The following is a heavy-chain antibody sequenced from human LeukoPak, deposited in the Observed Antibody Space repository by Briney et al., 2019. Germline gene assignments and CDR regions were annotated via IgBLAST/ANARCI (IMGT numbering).Heavy chain of an antibody. CDR3: ARGNTYYYDIRGYYYDMGFFDY. CDR1: GFTFSSYA. CDR2: ISYDGSNK. Sequence: GRSLRLSCAASGFTFSSYAMHWVRQAPGKGLEWVAVISYDGSNKYYADSVKGRFTISRDNSKNTLYLQMNSLRAEDTAVYYCARGNTYYYDIRGYYYDMGFFDYWGQGPLVTVPS. V-gene: IGHV3-30-3*01. J-gene: IGHJ4*02. D-gene: IGHD3-22*01.